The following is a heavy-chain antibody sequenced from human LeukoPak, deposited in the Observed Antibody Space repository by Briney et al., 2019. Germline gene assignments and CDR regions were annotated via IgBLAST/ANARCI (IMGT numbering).Heavy chain of an antibody. CDR1: GFTVSSNY. D-gene: IGHD2-2*01. J-gene: IGHJ4*02. CDR2: IYSGGST. Sequence: PGGSLRLSCAAPGFTVSSNYVSWVRQAPGKGLEWVSVIYSGGSTYYADSVKGRFTISRDNSKNTLYLQMNSLRAEDTAVYYCASTYQLLTAATHFDYWGQGTLVTVSS. CDR3: ASTYQLLTAATHFDY. V-gene: IGHV3-66*02.